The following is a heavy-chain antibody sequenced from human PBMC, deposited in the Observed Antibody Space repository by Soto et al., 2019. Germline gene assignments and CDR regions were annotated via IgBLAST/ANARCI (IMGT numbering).Heavy chain of an antibody. CDR1: GGSFSGYY. J-gene: IGHJ5*02. CDR3: ASYGRVTYHSANSFHL. V-gene: IGHV4-34*01. CDR2: IHHSGST. Sequence: PSETLSLTCAFCGGSFSGYYLTWIRHPPGKGLEWIGEIHHSGSTNYNPSLKSRVAISLDTSNNQFSLKLSSVTAADAAVYYCASYGRVTYHSANSFHLWGQGTPVTVSS. D-gene: IGHD3-10*02.